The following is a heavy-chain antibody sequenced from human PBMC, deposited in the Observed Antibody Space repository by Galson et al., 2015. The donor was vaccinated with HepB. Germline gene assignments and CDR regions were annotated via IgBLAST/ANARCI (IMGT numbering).Heavy chain of an antibody. D-gene: IGHD1-1*01. Sequence: SVTVSCKASGYTFTTSAIHWVRQAPGQRLEWMGWISAANSLTRYSQKFQGRVTITTDTSASTAYMELNSLRSEDTAVYYCVRDRTGRYYFDSWGQGTLVTVSS. CDR1: GYTFTTSA. J-gene: IGHJ4*02. CDR3: VRDRTGRYYFDS. V-gene: IGHV1-3*01. CDR2: ISAANSLT.